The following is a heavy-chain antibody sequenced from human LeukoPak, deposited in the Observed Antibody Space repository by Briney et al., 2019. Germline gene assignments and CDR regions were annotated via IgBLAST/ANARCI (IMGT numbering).Heavy chain of an antibody. Sequence: QSGGSLRLSCAASGFTFSSYWMSWVRQAPGKGPEWVANIKQDGSEKYYVDSVKGRFTISRDNAKNSLYLQMNSLRAEDTAVYYCARVDCSSTSCSLLDYWGQGTLVTVSS. V-gene: IGHV3-7*01. CDR2: IKQDGSEK. CDR1: GFTFSSYW. CDR3: ARVDCSSTSCSLLDY. J-gene: IGHJ4*02. D-gene: IGHD2-2*01.